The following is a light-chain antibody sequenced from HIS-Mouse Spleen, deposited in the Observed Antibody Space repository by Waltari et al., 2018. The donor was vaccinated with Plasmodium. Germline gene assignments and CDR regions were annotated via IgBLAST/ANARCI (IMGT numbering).Light chain of an antibody. CDR1: QRVSSSY. CDR3: QQYGSSSWT. J-gene: IGKJ1*01. Sequence: EIVLTQSPGTLSLSPGERARLSCRASQRVSSSYLAWYQQKPGQAPRLLSYGASSRATGIPDRFSGSGSGTDFTLTISRLEPEDFAVYYCQQYGSSSWTFGQGTKVEIK. V-gene: IGKV3-20*01. CDR2: GAS.